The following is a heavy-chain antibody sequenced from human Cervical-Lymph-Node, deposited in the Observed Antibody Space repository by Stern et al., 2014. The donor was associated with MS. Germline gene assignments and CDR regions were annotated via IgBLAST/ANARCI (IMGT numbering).Heavy chain of an antibody. Sequence: QVQLVESGAEVKKPGASVKVSCKASGYTFISYGISWVRQAPGQGLEWMGWISTYNGNTNYAQKFQGRVTMTADTSTGTAHMDLRSLSSDDTAVYYCARDYCINGVCYYNHGLDVWGQGTTVTVSS. CDR3: ARDYCINGVCYYNHGLDV. D-gene: IGHD2-8*01. CDR1: GYTFISYG. J-gene: IGHJ6*02. V-gene: IGHV1-18*04. CDR2: ISTYNGNT.